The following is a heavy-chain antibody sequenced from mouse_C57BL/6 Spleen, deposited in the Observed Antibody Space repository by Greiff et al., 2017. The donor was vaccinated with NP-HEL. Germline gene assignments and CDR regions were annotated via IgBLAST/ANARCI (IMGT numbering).Heavy chain of an antibody. V-gene: IGHV1-69*01. Sequence: QVQLQQPGAELVMPGASVKLSCKASGYTFTSYWMHWVKQRPGQGLEWIGEIDPSDSYTNYNQKFKGKSTLTVDQSSSTAYMQLSSLTSEDSAVYYCARSPLAYWGQGTLVTVSA. J-gene: IGHJ3*01. CDR2: IDPSDSYT. CDR3: ARSPLAY. CDR1: GYTFTSYW.